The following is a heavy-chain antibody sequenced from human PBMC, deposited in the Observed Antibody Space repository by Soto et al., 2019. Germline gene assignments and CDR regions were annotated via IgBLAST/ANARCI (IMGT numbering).Heavy chain of an antibody. CDR1: GGSISSGGYS. Sequence: SETLSLTCAVSGGSISSGGYSWSWIRQPPGKGLEWIGYIYHSGSTYYNPSLKSRVTISVDRSKNQFSLKLSSVTAADTAVYYCARGYYYDSSGYYYGWFDPWGQGTLVTVSS. CDR3: ARGYYYDSSGYYYGWFDP. D-gene: IGHD3-22*01. J-gene: IGHJ5*02. CDR2: IYHSGST. V-gene: IGHV4-30-2*01.